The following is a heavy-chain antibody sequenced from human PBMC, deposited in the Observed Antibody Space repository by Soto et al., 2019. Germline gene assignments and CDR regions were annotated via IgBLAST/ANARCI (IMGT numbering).Heavy chain of an antibody. D-gene: IGHD5-12*01. V-gene: IGHV1-46*01. CDR3: ARDMMVATITPYYYYGMDV. CDR2: INPSGGST. CDR1: GYTFTSYY. Sequence: GASVKVSCKASGYTFTSYYMHWVRQAPGQGLEWMGIINPSGGSTSYAQKFQGRVTMTRDTSTSTVYMELSGLRSEDTAVYYCARDMMVATITPYYYYGMDVWGQGTTVTVSS. J-gene: IGHJ6*02.